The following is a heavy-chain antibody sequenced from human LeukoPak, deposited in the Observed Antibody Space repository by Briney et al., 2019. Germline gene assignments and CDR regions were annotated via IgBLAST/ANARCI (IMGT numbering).Heavy chain of an antibody. CDR3: ARDAEVYYFDY. CDR2: ISYDGSNK. Sequence: GGSLRLSCAASGFTFSSYAMSWVRQAPGKGLEWVAVISYDGSNKYYADSVKGRFTISRDNSKNTLYLQMNSLRAEDTAVYYCARDAEVYYFDYWGQGTLVTVSS. J-gene: IGHJ4*02. V-gene: IGHV3-30-3*01. CDR1: GFTFSSYA.